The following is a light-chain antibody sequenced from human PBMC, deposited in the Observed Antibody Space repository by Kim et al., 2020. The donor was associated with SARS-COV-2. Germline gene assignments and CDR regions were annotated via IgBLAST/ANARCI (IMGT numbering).Light chain of an antibody. J-gene: IGKJ2*01. CDR2: GAS. CDR1: QTVRSSY. CDR3: QQYGSSPYT. Sequence: EIVLTQSPGTLSLSPGERATLSCRASQTVRSSYLAWYQQKPGQPPRLLIYGASIRATGIPDRFSGSGSGTDFTLTISRLEPEDFAVFYCQQYGSSPYTFGQWTKLEI. V-gene: IGKV3-20*01.